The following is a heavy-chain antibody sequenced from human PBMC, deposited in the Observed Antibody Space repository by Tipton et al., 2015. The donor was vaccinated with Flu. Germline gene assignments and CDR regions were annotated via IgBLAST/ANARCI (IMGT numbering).Heavy chain of an antibody. Sequence: TLSLTCSVSGDSFGSGYCWGWVRQPPGKGLDWIGNACHSGNTYYNPSLRSRVTISVDRSKNQFSLKLSSVTAADTAVYLCARRDYSNYVSEPKNWFDSWGQGTLVTVSS. CDR1: GDSFGSGYC. J-gene: IGHJ5*01. CDR3: ARRDYSNYVSEPKNWFDS. D-gene: IGHD4-11*01. CDR2: ACHSGNT. V-gene: IGHV4-38-2*01.